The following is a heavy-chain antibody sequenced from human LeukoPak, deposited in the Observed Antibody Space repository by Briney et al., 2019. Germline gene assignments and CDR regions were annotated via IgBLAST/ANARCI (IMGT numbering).Heavy chain of an antibody. D-gene: IGHD3-10*01. CDR2: IYYSGST. J-gene: IGHJ3*02. V-gene: IGHV4-31*03. CDR1: GGSISSSSYY. Sequence: KPSETLSLTCTVSGGSISSSSYYWSWIRQHPGKGLEWIGYIYYSGSTYSNPSLKSRLTMPVDISKNQFSLKLSSVTAADTAVYYCARGVKGLRGAFDIWGQGTMVTVSS. CDR3: ARGVKGLRGAFDI.